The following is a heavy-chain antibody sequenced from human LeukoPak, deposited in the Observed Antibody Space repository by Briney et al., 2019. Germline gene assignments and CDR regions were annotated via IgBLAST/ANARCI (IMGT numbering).Heavy chain of an antibody. Sequence: SETLSLTCAVYGGSFSGYYWSWIRQPPGKGLEWIGDINHSGSTNYNPSLKSRVTISVDTSKNQFSLKLSSVTAADTAVYCCASARRRSSIAAAGRPGGWFDPWGQGTLVTVSS. D-gene: IGHD6-13*01. CDR3: ASARRRSSIAAAGRPGGWFDP. V-gene: IGHV4-34*01. J-gene: IGHJ5*02. CDR1: GGSFSGYY. CDR2: INHSGST.